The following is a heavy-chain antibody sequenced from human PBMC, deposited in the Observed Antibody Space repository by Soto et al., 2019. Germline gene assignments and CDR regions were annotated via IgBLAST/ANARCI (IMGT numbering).Heavy chain of an antibody. J-gene: IGHJ4*02. CDR1: GYTFTNND. D-gene: IGHD6-19*01. V-gene: IGHV1-8*01. Sequence: ASVKVSCKASGYTFTNNDINWVRQAPGQGLEWIGWMNTNTNTTDSAEVFEGRVSLTWDTSISTAYMQLNSLKIDDTAVYYCASHSSGWYEENYFDYWAQGTLVPVSS. CDR2: MNTNTNTT. CDR3: ASHSSGWYEENYFDY.